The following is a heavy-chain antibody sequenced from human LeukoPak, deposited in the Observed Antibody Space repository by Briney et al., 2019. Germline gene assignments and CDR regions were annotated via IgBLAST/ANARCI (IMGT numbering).Heavy chain of an antibody. V-gene: IGHV4-34*01. CDR3: ASRSIAVAGTEGNFDY. CDR1: GGSFSGYY. D-gene: IGHD6-19*01. J-gene: IGHJ4*02. CDR2: INHSGST. Sequence: SETLSLTCAVYGGSFSGYYWSWIRQPPGKGLEWIGEINHSGSTNYNPSFKSRVTISVDTSKNQFSLKLSSVTAADTAVYYCASRSIAVAGTEGNFDYWGQGTLVTVSS.